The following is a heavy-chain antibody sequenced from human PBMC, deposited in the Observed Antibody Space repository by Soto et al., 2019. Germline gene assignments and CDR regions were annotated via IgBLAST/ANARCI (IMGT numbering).Heavy chain of an antibody. Sequence: QAHLVESGGGVVQPGRSLRLSCAASGFTFTSYGMRWVRQAPGTRLEWVAVISYDGGLQHYADSVKGRFTISRDNSKNMVLLQMNSLRAEDTAVYYCVSDRGYGHASVRSSWGQGTLVRVSS. CDR3: VSDRGYGHASVRSS. CDR2: ISYDGGLQ. D-gene: IGHD5-18*01. V-gene: IGHV3-30*03. J-gene: IGHJ5*02. CDR1: GFTFTSYG.